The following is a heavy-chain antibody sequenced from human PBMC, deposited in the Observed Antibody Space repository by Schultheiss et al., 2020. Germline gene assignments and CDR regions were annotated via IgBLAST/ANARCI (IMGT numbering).Heavy chain of an antibody. V-gene: IGHV4-31*03. CDR2: IYYSGST. Sequence: SCTVSGGSISSGGDYWSWIRQHPGKGLEWIGYIYYSGSTYYNPSLKSRVTISVDTSKNQFSLKLTSVTAADTAVYYCARGNPNDYGDYSAFDYWGQGTLVTVSS. D-gene: IGHD4-17*01. CDR3: ARGNPNDYGDYSAFDY. J-gene: IGHJ4*02. CDR1: GGSISSGGDY.